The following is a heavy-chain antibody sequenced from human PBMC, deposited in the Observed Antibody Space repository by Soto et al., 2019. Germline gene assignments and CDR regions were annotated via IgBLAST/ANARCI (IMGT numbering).Heavy chain of an antibody. CDR2: IYYSGST. V-gene: IGHV4-59*08. D-gene: IGHD5-12*01. Sequence: QVQLQESGPGLVKPSETLSLTCTVSGGSISSYYWSWIRQPPGKGLEWIGYIYYSGSTNYNPSRTSGATISVDTSKTQYYLKLSSVTAADTAVYYCARQEHSREMATIRYWGQGTLVSVSS. CDR3: ARQEHSREMATIRY. CDR1: GGSISSYY. J-gene: IGHJ4*02.